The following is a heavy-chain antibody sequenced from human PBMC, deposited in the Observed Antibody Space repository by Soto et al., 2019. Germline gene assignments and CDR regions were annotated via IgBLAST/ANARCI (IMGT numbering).Heavy chain of an antibody. V-gene: IGHV1-69*01. CDR1: GGTFNSYG. CDR3: AIENWGPGGHYFDD. CDR2: IIPVFGTT. J-gene: IGHJ4*02. Sequence: QVHLVQSGAEVKKPGSSVKVSCKAYGGTFNSYGIKWVRQAPGQVLEWVGGIIPVFGTTNYAQNFRGRVTITADASTSTSYMELSSLRSEDTAVYYCAIENWGPGGHYFDDWGQGTLVTVSS. D-gene: IGHD7-27*01.